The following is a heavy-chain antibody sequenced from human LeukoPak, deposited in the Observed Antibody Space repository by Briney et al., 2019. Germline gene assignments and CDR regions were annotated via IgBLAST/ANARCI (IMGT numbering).Heavy chain of an antibody. CDR2: IYTSGST. Sequence: PSETLSLTCTVSGGSISSGSYYWSWIRQPAGKGLEWIGRIYTSGSTNYNPSLKSRVTISVDTSKNQFSLKLSSVTAADTAVYYCAREQQWLKDGGFDYWGQGTPVTVSS. CDR1: GGSISSGSYY. CDR3: AREQQWLKDGGFDY. V-gene: IGHV4-61*02. J-gene: IGHJ4*02. D-gene: IGHD6-19*01.